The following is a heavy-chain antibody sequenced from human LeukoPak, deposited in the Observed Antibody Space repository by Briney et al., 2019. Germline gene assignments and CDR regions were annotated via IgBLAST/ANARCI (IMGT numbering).Heavy chain of an antibody. CDR3: AKDPTSLWFGELFLDY. D-gene: IGHD3-10*01. J-gene: IGHJ4*02. Sequence: GGSLRLSCAASGFTFSIYAMSWVRQAPGKGLEWVSGIIGSAENTYYADSVKGRFTISRDNSKNTLYLQMNSLRAEDTAVYYCAKDPTSLWFGELFLDYWGQGTLVTVSS. CDR1: GFTFSIYA. CDR2: IIGSAENT. V-gene: IGHV3-23*01.